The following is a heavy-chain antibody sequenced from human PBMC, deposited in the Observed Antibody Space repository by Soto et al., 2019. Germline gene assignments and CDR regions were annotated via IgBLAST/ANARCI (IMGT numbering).Heavy chain of an antibody. V-gene: IGHV3-23*01. CDR1: GFTFSSYA. D-gene: IGHD6-19*01. CDR3: AKDRGIAVAGTNWFDP. CDR2: ISGSGGST. J-gene: IGHJ5*02. Sequence: SLRLSCAASGFTFSSYAMSWVRQAPGKGLEWVSAISGSGGSTYYADSVKGRFTISRDNSKNTLYLQMNSLRAEDTAVYYCAKDRGIAVAGTNWFDPWGQGTLVTVSS.